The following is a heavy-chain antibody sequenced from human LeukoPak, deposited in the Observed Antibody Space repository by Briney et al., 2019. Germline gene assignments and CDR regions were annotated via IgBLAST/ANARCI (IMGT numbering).Heavy chain of an antibody. CDR3: ARSATLEWLSTNWFDP. J-gene: IGHJ5*02. D-gene: IGHD3-3*01. CDR2: IYYSGST. V-gene: IGHV4-30-4*02. CDR1: GGSISSGDYY. Sequence: PSETLSLTCTVSGGSISSGDYYWSWIRQPPGKGLEWIGYIYYSGSTYYNPSLKSRVTMSVDTSKNQFSLKLSSVTAADTAVYYCARSATLEWLSTNWFDPWGQGTLVTVSS.